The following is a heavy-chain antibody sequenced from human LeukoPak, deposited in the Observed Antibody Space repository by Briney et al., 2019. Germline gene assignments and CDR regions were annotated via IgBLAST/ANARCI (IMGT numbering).Heavy chain of an antibody. CDR2: ISGSGGST. CDR1: GFTFSSYA. Sequence: GGSLRLSCAASGFTFSSYAMSWVRQAPGKGLEWVSAISGSGGSTYYADSVKGRFTISRDNSKNTLYLQMNSLRAEDTAVYYCAKDLEDIVVVVAATLGALDIWGQGTMVTVSS. CDR3: AKDLEDIVVVVAATLGALDI. D-gene: IGHD2-15*01. V-gene: IGHV3-23*01. J-gene: IGHJ3*02.